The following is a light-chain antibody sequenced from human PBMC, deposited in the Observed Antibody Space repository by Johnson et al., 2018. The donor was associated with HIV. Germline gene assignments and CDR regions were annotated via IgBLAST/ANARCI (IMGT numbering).Light chain of an antibody. V-gene: IGLV1-51*02. CDR1: SSNIGNNY. J-gene: IGLJ1*01. Sequence: QPVLTQPPSVSAAPGQKVTISCSGSSSNIGNNYVSWYQQLPGTAPNLLIYETNKRPSRISDRLSVSNSGTSATLGITGLQTGDEADYYCGTWDSGLSADVFGTGTKVTVL. CDR2: ETN. CDR3: GTWDSGLSADV.